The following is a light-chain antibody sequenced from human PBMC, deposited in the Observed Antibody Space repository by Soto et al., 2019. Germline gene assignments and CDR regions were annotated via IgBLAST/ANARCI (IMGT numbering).Light chain of an antibody. V-gene: IGLV1-44*01. CDR3: AAWDDNLNGPV. J-gene: IGLJ2*01. Sequence: QSVVTQTPSASGTPGQRVTFSCSGGSTNIGGNYVSWFQQLPGMAPKLLIYETYKRPSGVPDRFSGSKSGTSASLAISGLQSEDEADYYCAAWDDNLNGPVFGRGTKLTVL. CDR1: STNIGGNY. CDR2: ETY.